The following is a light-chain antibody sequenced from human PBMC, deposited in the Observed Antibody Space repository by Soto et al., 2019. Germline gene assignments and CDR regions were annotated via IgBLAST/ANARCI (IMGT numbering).Light chain of an antibody. CDR1: QSVDND. V-gene: IGKV3-15*01. CDR2: GAS. CDR3: QQYNNWPLWT. Sequence: EIVMTQSPATLSVSPGDIATLSCRASQSVDNDLAWYQQKPGQPPRLLIYGASTRATGIPARFSGSGSGTEFTLTISSLQSEDFAVYYCQQYNNWPLWTFGQGTKVDIK. J-gene: IGKJ1*01.